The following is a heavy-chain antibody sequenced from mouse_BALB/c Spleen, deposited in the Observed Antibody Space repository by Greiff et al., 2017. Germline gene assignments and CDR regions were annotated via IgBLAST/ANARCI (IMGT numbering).Heavy chain of an antibody. CDR3: ARGGLLGGAMDY. D-gene: IGHD3-3*01. J-gene: IGHJ4*01. Sequence: VQLQQSGPQLVRPGASVKISCKASGYSFTSYWMHWVKQRPGQGLEWIGMIDPSDSETRLNQKFKDKATLTVDKSSSTAYMQLSSPTSEDSAVYYCARGGLLGGAMDYWGQGTSVTVSS. CDR1: GYSFTSYW. CDR2: IDPSDSET. V-gene: IGHV1S126*01.